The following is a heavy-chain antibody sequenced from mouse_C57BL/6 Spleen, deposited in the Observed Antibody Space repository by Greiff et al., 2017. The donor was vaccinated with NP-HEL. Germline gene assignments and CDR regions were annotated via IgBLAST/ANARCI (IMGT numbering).Heavy chain of an antibody. V-gene: IGHV1-63*01. Sequence: VKLMESGAELVRPGTSVKMSCKASGYTFTNYWIGWAKQRPGHGLEWIGDIYPGGGYTNYNEKFKGKATLTADKSSSTAYMQFSSLTSEDSAIYYCARGGYGSLFDYWGQGTTLTVSS. J-gene: IGHJ2*01. CDR2: IYPGGGYT. CDR1: GYTFTNYW. D-gene: IGHD1-1*01. CDR3: ARGGYGSLFDY.